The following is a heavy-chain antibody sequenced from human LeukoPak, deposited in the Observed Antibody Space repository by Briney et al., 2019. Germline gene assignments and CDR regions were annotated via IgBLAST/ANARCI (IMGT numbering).Heavy chain of an antibody. CDR1: GFTFSSYS. D-gene: IGHD3-10*01. J-gene: IGHJ6*03. CDR3: ARLGGSGSYHYYYYMDV. CDR2: ISSSGSTI. V-gene: IGHV3-48*04. Sequence: GGSLRLSCAASGFTFSSYSMSWIRQAPGKGLEWVSYISSSGSTIYYADSVKGRFTISRDDAKNSLYLQMNSLRAEDTAVYYCARLGGSGSYHYYYYMDVWGKGTTVTISS.